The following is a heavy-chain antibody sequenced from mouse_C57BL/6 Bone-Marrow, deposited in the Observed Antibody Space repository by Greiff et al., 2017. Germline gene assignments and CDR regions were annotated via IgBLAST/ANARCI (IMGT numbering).Heavy chain of an antibody. CDR3: ARDYFYYFDY. V-gene: IGHV5-4*01. D-gene: IGHD1-1*01. J-gene: IGHJ2*01. CDR2: ISDGGSYT. CDR1: GFTFSSYA. Sequence: DVKLVESGGGLVKPGGSLKLSCAASGFTFSSYAMSWVRQTPEKRLEWVATISDGGSYTYYPDNVKGRFTISRDNAKNNLYRQMGHLKSEDTAMYYCARDYFYYFDYWGQGTTLTVSS.